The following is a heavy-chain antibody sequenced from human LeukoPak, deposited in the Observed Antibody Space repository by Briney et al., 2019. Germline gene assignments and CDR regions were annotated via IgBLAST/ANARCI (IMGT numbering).Heavy chain of an antibody. J-gene: IGHJ6*03. CDR1: GYTFTSYY. CDR2: INPTYCST. Sequence: ASVKVSCKASGYTFTSYYMHWVRQPPAQGLEWMGIINPTYCSTSYPQKFQGRVTMTRDMSTSTVYMGLRSLRSEDTAVYYCARDGTMVRGAGTYYYYMEGWGKGTTVTVSS. CDR3: ARDGTMVRGAGTYYYYMEG. V-gene: IGHV1-46*01. D-gene: IGHD3-10*01.